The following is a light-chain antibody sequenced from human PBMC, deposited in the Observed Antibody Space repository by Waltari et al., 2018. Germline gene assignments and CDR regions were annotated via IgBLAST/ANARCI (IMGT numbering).Light chain of an antibody. Sequence: EIVLTQSPGTLSLSPGERATLSCRASQSVSRALAWYQEKPGQAPRLLIYGASSRATGIPDRFSGSGSGTDFSLTISRLAPEDCAVYYCQEYVTLPATFGQGTKVEI. CDR2: GAS. J-gene: IGKJ1*01. V-gene: IGKV3-20*01. CDR1: QSVSRA. CDR3: QEYVTLPAT.